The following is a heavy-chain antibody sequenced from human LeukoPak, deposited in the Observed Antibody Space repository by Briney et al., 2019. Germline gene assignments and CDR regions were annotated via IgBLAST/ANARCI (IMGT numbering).Heavy chain of an antibody. CDR3: ARESPYDSSGYYNRGSAFDI. CDR1: GLTFSSYA. V-gene: IGHV3-23*01. D-gene: IGHD3-22*01. J-gene: IGHJ3*02. Sequence: GGSLRLSCAASGLTFSSYAMNWVRQAPGKGLEWVSAISGSGSSTYYADSVKGRFTISRDNSKNTLYLQMNSLRAEDTAVYYCARESPYDSSGYYNRGSAFDIWGQGTMVTVSS. CDR2: ISGSGSST.